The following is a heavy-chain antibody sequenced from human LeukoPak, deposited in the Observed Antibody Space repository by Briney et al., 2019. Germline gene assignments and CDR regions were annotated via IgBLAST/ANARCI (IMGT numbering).Heavy chain of an antibody. CDR1: GGSISSYY. V-gene: IGHV4-59*01. CDR3: ARSQDCSSTSCYVGFDY. D-gene: IGHD2-2*01. CDR2: IYYSGST. Sequence: PSETLSLTCTVSGGSISSYYWSWIRQPPGKGLEWIGYIYYSGSTNYNPSLKSRVTISVDTSKNQFSLKLSSVTAADTAVYYCARSQDCSSTSCYVGFDYWGQGTLVTVPS. J-gene: IGHJ4*02.